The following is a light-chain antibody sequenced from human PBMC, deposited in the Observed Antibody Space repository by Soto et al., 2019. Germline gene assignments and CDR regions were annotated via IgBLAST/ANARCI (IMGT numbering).Light chain of an antibody. V-gene: IGKV3-15*01. CDR3: QQYNNWPPRGT. Sequence: EIVLTQSPATLSVPPGERATLSCRASQGVSSNLAWYQQKPGQGPRLLIYGASTRATGIPARFSGSGSGREFTLNINSLQAEDFALYYGQQYNNWPPRGTFGQGTKVEFK. CDR1: QGVSSN. CDR2: GAS. J-gene: IGKJ1*01.